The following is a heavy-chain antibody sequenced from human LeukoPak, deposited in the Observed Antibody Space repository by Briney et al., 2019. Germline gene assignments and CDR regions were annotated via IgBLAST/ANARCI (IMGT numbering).Heavy chain of an antibody. D-gene: IGHD6-13*01. CDR2: IYYSGST. V-gene: IGHV4-38-2*02. Sequence: SETLSLTCSVSGYAISSGYFWGWIRQPPGKGLEWIGSIYYSGSTFYNPSLKSRVTISIDTSKNQFSLKLSSVTAADTAVYSCARRIPAARTTYMDVWGKGTTVTVSS. J-gene: IGHJ6*03. CDR3: ARRIPAARTTYMDV. CDR1: GYAISSGYF.